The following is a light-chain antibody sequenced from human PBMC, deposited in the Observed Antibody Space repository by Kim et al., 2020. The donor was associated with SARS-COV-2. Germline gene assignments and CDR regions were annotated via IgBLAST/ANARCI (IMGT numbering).Light chain of an antibody. J-gene: IGKJ1*01. CDR1: QDINDY. CDR2: DAT. CDR3: HQYDKFPQT. Sequence: ASIGDRVTISCQASQDINDYLGWYQHKPGQVPKLLIYDATRLETGVPSRFSGSGSGTDFTLTISSLQPEDIATYYCHQYDKFPQTFGQGTKVDIK. V-gene: IGKV1-33*01.